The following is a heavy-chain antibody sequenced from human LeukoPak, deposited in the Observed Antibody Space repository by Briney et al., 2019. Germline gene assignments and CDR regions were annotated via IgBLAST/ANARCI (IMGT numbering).Heavy chain of an antibody. J-gene: IGHJ4*02. CDR3: ARGNDYFAY. CDR2: VSYTGIT. CDR1: GGAINSGHF. D-gene: IGHD3-16*01. Sequence: KPSETLSLTCTVSGGAINSGHFWNWLRQTPGSGLEYLGYVSYTGITYYNPSLMSRVNMSVDTSKKQFSLTLTSVTAADTATYYCARGNDYFAYWGQGSLVTVSS. V-gene: IGHV4-31*03.